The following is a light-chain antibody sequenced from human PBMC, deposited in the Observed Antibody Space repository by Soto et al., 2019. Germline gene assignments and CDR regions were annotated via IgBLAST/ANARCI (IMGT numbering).Light chain of an antibody. CDR2: DAS. J-gene: IGKJ2*01. V-gene: IGKV3-11*01. CDR1: QSVSNF. CDR3: KQRNNWYT. Sequence: EFVVTQSPATLSLSPGERATLSCRTSQSVSNFLACYQQTPGQAPRLLIYDASKMASGIPARFSGSGSGTDFTLTISSLEPEDYAVYYCKQRNNWYTFGQGTTLEIK.